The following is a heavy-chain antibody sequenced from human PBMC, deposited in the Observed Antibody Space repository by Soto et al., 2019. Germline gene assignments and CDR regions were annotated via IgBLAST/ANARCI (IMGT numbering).Heavy chain of an antibody. J-gene: IGHJ3*02. CDR3: ARGPDRGLVSRPGTTFDI. D-gene: IGHD1-26*01. CDR1: GFTFSDSY. CDR2: ISSSGSTI. V-gene: IGHV3-11*01. Sequence: QVQLVESGGGLVKPGGSLRLSCAASGFTFSDSYMSWIRQAPGKGLEWVSYISSSGSTITYADSVNVRFTISRANARDSLYLQMNSPRVDDTAVYYCARGPDRGLVSRPGTTFDIWGQGTIVTVSS.